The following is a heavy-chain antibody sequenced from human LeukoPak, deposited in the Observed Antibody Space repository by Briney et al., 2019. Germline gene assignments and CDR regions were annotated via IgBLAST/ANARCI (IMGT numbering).Heavy chain of an antibody. Sequence: GGSLRLSCAASGFTFSSSSMNRVRQAPGKGLKWVSSISSSSSYIYYADSVKGRFTISRDNAKTSLYLQMNSLRAEDTAVYYCARELSRDGYNSWGQGTLVTVSS. J-gene: IGHJ5*02. CDR3: ARELSRDGYNS. CDR2: ISSSSSYI. CDR1: GFTFSSSS. D-gene: IGHD5-12*01. V-gene: IGHV3-21*01.